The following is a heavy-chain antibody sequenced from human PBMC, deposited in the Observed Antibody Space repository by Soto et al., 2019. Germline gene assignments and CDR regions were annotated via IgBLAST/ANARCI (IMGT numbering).Heavy chain of an antibody. Sequence: GGSLRLSCAASGFTFDDYAMHWVRQAPGKGLEWVSGISWNSGSIGYADSVKGRFTISRDNAKNSLYLQMNSLRAEDTALYYCAKGRGTIYHYYCMDVWGPGTTVTVSS. V-gene: IGHV3-9*01. CDR3: AKGRGTIYHYYCMDV. CDR1: GFTFDDYA. J-gene: IGHJ6*02. CDR2: ISWNSGSI. D-gene: IGHD3-3*01.